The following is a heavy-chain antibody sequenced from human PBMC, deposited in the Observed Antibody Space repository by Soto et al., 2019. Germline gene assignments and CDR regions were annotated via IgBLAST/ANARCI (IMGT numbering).Heavy chain of an antibody. J-gene: IGHJ6*02. V-gene: IGHV4-31*03. CDR3: ARGGVNPITMVRGVHYGMDV. CDR2: IYYSGST. Sequence: SETLSLTCTVSGGSISSGGYYWSWIRQHPGKGLEWIGYIYYSGSTYYNPSLKSRVTISVDTSKNQFSLKLSSVTAADTAVYYCARGGVNPITMVRGVHYGMDVWGQGTTVTVSS. CDR1: GGSISSGGYY. D-gene: IGHD3-10*01.